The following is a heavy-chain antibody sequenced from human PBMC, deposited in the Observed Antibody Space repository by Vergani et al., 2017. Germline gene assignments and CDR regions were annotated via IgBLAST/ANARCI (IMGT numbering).Heavy chain of an antibody. Sequence: EVQLLESGGGLVQPGGSLRLSCAASGFTFSSYAMSWVRQAPGKGLEWVSAISGSGGSTYYADSVKGRFTIARDNSKNTLSLQMNSLRAEDTAVYYCAKTFASGYPLDYWGQGTLVTASA. CDR2: ISGSGGST. V-gene: IGHV3-23*01. J-gene: IGHJ4*02. CDR3: AKTFASGYPLDY. CDR1: GFTFSSYA. D-gene: IGHD3-3*01.